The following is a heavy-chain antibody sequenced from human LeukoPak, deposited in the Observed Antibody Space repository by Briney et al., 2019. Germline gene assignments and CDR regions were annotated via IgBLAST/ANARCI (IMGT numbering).Heavy chain of an antibody. J-gene: IGHJ4*02. Sequence: GGSLRLSCAASGFSFSNYWMGWVRQAPGKGLEWVANINQDRSEKYYVDSVKGRFTISRDNAKNSLYLQMNSLRAEDTAVYYCARAGSLWFGESKFDYWGQGTLVTVSS. CDR1: GFSFSNYW. CDR3: ARAGSLWFGESKFDY. V-gene: IGHV3-7*01. CDR2: INQDRSEK. D-gene: IGHD3-10*01.